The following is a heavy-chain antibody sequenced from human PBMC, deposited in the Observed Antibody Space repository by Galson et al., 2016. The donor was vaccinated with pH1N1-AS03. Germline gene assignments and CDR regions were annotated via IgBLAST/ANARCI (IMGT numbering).Heavy chain of an antibody. CDR3: ARPRLNYFDN. CDR2: IYPGNSDS. V-gene: IGHV5-51*03. J-gene: IGHJ4*02. CDR1: GYRFTNYW. Sequence: QSGAEVKKPGESLKISCKGSGYRFTNYWIGWVRQMPGKGLEWMGIIYPGNSDSRYNKSFQGQVTISADTSISTVYLQWSSLQASDTAMYYCARPRLNYFDNWGQGTLVTASS. D-gene: IGHD3-16*01.